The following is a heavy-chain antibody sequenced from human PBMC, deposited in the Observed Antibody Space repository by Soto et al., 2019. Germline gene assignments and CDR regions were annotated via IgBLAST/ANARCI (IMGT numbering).Heavy chain of an antibody. Sequence: GGSLRLSCASSVFTFSDYYMSWIRHSPGKWLEWVSYISSSGSTIYYADSVKGRFTISRDNAKNSLYLQMNSLRAEDTAVYYCARDLSSGWPYYYYYGMEVLGQGTTVIVSS. CDR2: ISSSGSTI. D-gene: IGHD6-19*01. V-gene: IGHV3-11*01. CDR1: VFTFSDYY. J-gene: IGHJ6*02. CDR3: ARDLSSGWPYYYYYGMEV.